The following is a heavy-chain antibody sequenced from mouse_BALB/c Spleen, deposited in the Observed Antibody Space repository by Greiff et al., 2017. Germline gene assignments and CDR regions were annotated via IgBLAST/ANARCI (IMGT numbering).Heavy chain of an antibody. CDR3: ARSYGYDDGDAMDY. V-gene: IGHV14-3*02. Sequence: EVKLVESGAELVKPGASVKLSCTASGFNIKDTYMHWVKQRPEQGLEWIGRIDPANGNTKYDPKFQGKATITADTSSNTAYLQLSSLTSEDTAVYYCARSYGYDDGDAMDYWGQGTSVTVSS. CDR1: GFNIKDTY. CDR2: IDPANGNT. D-gene: IGHD2-2*01. J-gene: IGHJ4*01.